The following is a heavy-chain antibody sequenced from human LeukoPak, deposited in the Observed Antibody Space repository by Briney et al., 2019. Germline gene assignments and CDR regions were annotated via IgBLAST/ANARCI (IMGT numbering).Heavy chain of an antibody. CDR2: IQYDGSNE. CDR1: RFTFSSYG. V-gene: IGHV3-30*02. CDR3: AKVGELRYFEWSPDY. Sequence: PGGSLRLSCAASRFTFSSYGMHWVRQAPGKGLEWVAYIQYDGSNEQYADSVKGRFSISRDSSKNTLFLQMISLRADDTAVYYCAKVGELRYFEWSPDYWGQGTLLTVSS. D-gene: IGHD3-9*01. J-gene: IGHJ4*02.